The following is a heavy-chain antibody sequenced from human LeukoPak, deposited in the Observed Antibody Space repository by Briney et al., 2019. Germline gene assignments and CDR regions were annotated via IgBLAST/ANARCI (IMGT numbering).Heavy chain of an antibody. D-gene: IGHD2-15*01. CDR1: GGSISSYY. J-gene: IGHJ4*02. V-gene: IGHV4-59*01. CDR3: ARDIYGSFDY. CDR2: IYYSGST. Sequence: SETLSLTCTVSGGSISSYYWSWIRQPPGEGLEWIGHIYYSGSTNYNPSLKSRVTISIDTSKNQFSLRLSSVTAADTAVYYCARDIYGSFDYWGQGTLVTVSS.